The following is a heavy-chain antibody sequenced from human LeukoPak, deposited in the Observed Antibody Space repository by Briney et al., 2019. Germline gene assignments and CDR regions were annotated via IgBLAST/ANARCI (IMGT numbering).Heavy chain of an antibody. Sequence: PGGSLGLSCTASGFTFGDYVMSWVRQAPGKGLEWVAVISYDGSNKYYADSVKGRFTISRDNSKNTLYLQMNSLRAEDTAVYYCAKDGLAAMVTGWFDPWGQGTLVTVSS. V-gene: IGHV3-30*18. D-gene: IGHD5-18*01. CDR2: ISYDGSNK. CDR1: GFTFGDYV. CDR3: AKDGLAAMVTGWFDP. J-gene: IGHJ5*02.